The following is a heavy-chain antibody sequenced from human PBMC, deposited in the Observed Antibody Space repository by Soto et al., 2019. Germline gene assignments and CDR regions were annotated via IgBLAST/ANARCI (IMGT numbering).Heavy chain of an antibody. CDR2: ISYDGSNK. Sequence: GGSLRLSCAASGFTFSSYGMHWVRQAPGKGLEWVAVISYDGSNKYYADSVKGRFTISRDNSKNTLYLQMNSLRAEDTAVYYCAKDSLDTMIVVVIPSSGMDVWGQGTKVTVYS. D-gene: IGHD3-22*01. V-gene: IGHV3-30*18. J-gene: IGHJ6*02. CDR1: GFTFSSYG. CDR3: AKDSLDTMIVVVIPSSGMDV.